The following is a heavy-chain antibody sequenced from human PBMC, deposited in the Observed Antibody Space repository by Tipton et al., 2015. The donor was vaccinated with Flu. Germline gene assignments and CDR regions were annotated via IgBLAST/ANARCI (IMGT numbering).Heavy chain of an antibody. CDR2: IYYSGTT. CDR3: ARMMLTQYSYYTMDV. CDR1: GGSISSYY. J-gene: IGHJ6*02. Sequence: TLSLTCTVSGGSISSYYWSWIRQPPGKGLEYIGTIYYSGTTYHNPSLKSRLSLSMDASRNQFSLGLSSVTDADTAVYYCARMMLTQYSYYTMDVWGQGTAVAVAS. V-gene: IGHV4-59*12. D-gene: IGHD3-10*02.